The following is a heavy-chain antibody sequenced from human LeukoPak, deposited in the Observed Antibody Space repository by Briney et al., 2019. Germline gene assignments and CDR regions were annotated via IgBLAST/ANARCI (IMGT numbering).Heavy chain of an antibody. CDR3: ARCSPIAAAEL. V-gene: IGHV5-51*01. Sequence: GESLKISCKGSEYSFTSYWIAWVRQMPGKGLEWMGIIYPSDSGIDIKYSPSFEGQVTISADKSISTAYLQWSSLKASDTAMYYCARCSPIAAAELWGRGTLVTVSS. CDR1: EYSFTSYW. CDR2: IYPSDSGIDI. J-gene: IGHJ2*01. D-gene: IGHD6-13*01.